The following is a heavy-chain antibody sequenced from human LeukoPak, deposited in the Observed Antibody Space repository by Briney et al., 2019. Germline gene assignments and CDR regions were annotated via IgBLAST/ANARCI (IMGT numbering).Heavy chain of an antibody. V-gene: IGHV3-30*18. CDR1: GFTFSDYA. CDR2: ISYDGSDR. CDR3: AKVRVVFNWNYAYYFDY. D-gene: IGHD1-7*01. Sequence: GGSLRLSCAASGFTFSDYAMHWVRQAPGKGLDWVALISYDGSDRYYADSVKGRFTISRDNSKNTLYLQMNSLRPEDTAVYYCAKVRVVFNWNYAYYFDYWGQGTLVTVSS. J-gene: IGHJ4*02.